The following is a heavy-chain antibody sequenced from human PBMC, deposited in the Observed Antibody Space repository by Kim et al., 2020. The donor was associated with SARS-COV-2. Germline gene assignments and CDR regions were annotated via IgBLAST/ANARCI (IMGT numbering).Heavy chain of an antibody. CDR1: GGSISSKDYY. J-gene: IGHJ5*02. V-gene: IGHV4-31*03. CDR2: ISYSGNT. Sequence: SETLSLTCNVSGGSISSKDYYWSWIRQHPGKGPEWIGFISYSGNTNYNPSLKSRVSISLDTSENHFSLKLSSVTAADTAVYFCARSPAYHGFDPWGQGILVSVSS. CDR3: ARSPAYHGFDP. D-gene: IGHD2-21*01.